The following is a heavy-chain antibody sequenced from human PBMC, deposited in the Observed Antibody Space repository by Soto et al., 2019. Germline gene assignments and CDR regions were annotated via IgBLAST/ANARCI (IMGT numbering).Heavy chain of an antibody. CDR1: GGSISGSY. D-gene: IGHD3-16*01. CDR3: ARQPRGPGYGERGLYFDY. CDR2: VYYTGST. Sequence: SETLSLTCSVSGGSISGSYWSWIRQSPGKGLEWLGYVYYTGSTNYSPSLRSRVSISVDTSKNEFSLRLISVTAADTAVYFCARQPRGPGYGERGLYFDYWGQGTLVTVSS. V-gene: IGHV4-59*08. J-gene: IGHJ4*02.